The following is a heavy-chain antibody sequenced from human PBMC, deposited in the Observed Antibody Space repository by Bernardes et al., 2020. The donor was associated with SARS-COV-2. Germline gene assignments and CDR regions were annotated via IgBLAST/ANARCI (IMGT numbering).Heavy chain of an antibody. CDR1: GFTFSSYW. Sequence: GGPLRLFCTASGFTFSSYWVHWVRQAPGKGLVWVSRTNSAGTSTTHADSVKGRFTISRDNAKNTLYLQMNSLRAEDTAVYYCARSTTHYYYYYMDVWGKGTTVTVSS. CDR3: ARSTTHYYYYYMDV. D-gene: IGHD1-1*01. V-gene: IGHV3-74*03. CDR2: TNSAGTST. J-gene: IGHJ6*03.